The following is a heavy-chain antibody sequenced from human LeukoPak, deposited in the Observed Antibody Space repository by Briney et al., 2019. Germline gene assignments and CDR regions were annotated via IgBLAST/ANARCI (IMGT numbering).Heavy chain of an antibody. CDR3: ATSIVGLTYDEHFQH. Sequence: GGSLRLSCAASGFTVSSNYMSWVRQAPGKGLEWVSVIFNGGSTYYADSVKGRFTISRDNSKNTLYLQTNSLRAEDTAVYYCATSIVGLTYDEHFQHWGQGTLVTVSS. CDR2: IFNGGST. V-gene: IGHV3-53*01. CDR1: GFTVSSNY. J-gene: IGHJ1*01. D-gene: IGHD1-26*01.